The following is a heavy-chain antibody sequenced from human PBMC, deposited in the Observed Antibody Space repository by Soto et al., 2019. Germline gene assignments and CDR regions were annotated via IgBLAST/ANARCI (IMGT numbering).Heavy chain of an antibody. V-gene: IGHV4-4*02. CDR1: GVSVNNANC. CDR2: IHSSGGN. D-gene: IGHD1-1*01. J-gene: IGHJ5*02. Sequence: QVQLQESGPGLVKPSGTLSLTCVASGVSVNNANCWTWVRQPPEKGLDWVGEIHSSGGNNYNSSLNGRVTMSLDKSSYLFLLDLNCVTAADTAVYFCATRDATPLDPISWGQGIPVTVSS. CDR3: ATRDATPLDPIS.